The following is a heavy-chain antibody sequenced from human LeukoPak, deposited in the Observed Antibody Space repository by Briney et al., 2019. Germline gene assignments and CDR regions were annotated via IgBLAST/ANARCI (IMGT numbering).Heavy chain of an antibody. J-gene: IGHJ5*02. V-gene: IGHV4-34*01. CDR2: INHSGST. Sequence: SETLSLTCAVYGGSFSGYYWSWIRQPPGKGLEWIGEINHSGSTNYNPSLKSRVTISVDTSKNQFSLKLSSETAADTAVYYCARGEYYYGLGFWFDPWGQGTLVTVSS. D-gene: IGHD3-10*01. CDR1: GGSFSGYY. CDR3: ARGEYYYGLGFWFDP.